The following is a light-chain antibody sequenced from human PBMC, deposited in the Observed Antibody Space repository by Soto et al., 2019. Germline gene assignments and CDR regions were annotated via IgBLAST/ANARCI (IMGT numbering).Light chain of an antibody. CDR1: QGISNY. V-gene: IGKV1-9*01. Sequence: DIQLTQSPSFLPASVGDRVTITCRASQGISNYLAWYQQKPGKAPGLLMYAASTLQRGVSSRFSGSGSGTEFTLTISNRQPEDCATYYGQQLKSYPLTFGGGTKVEIK. J-gene: IGKJ4*01. CDR2: AAS. CDR3: QQLKSYPLT.